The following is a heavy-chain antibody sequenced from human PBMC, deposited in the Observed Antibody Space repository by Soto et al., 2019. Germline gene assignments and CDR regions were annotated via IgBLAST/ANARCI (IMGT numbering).Heavy chain of an antibody. V-gene: IGHV3-74*01. Sequence: EVQLVESGGGLVQPGGSLRLACAASEFTFSGRSLHWVRQAPGKGLVWVSGIDKVGTDSTYADSVKARFTSSRDNAKNTVYLQLHSLRVEDMAVYYCARGWFGPDVWGKGTTVTVSS. CDR2: IDKVGTDS. D-gene: IGHD3-10*01. CDR1: EFTFSGRS. J-gene: IGHJ6*03. CDR3: ARGWFGPDV.